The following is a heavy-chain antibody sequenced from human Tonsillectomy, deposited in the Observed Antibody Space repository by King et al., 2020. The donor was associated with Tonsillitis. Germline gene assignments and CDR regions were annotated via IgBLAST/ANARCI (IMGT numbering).Heavy chain of an antibody. CDR3: AKDPTVAGCGFDP. CDR2: ISGSGGST. Sequence: VQLVESGGGLVQSGGSLRLSCAASGFTFSSYAMSWVRQAPGKGLEWVSAISGSGGSTYYADSVKGRFTISRDISKNTLFLQMNSLIDEDTAVYYCAKDPTVAGCGFDPWGQGTLVTVAS. CDR1: GFTFSSYA. J-gene: IGHJ5*02. V-gene: IGHV3-23*04. D-gene: IGHD6-19*01.